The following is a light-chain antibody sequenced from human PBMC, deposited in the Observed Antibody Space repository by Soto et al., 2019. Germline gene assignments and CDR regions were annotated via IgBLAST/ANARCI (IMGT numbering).Light chain of an antibody. CDR1: SSDVGAYNY. Sequence: QSALTQPASVSGSPGQSVTISCTGTSSDVGAYNYVSWYQLHPGKAPKLLISEVSNRPSGVSSRFSGSKSGNTASLTISGLQAEDEADYYCFSFTSTNTHVFGSGTKVTVL. V-gene: IGLV2-14*01. CDR3: FSFTSTNTHV. J-gene: IGLJ1*01. CDR2: EVS.